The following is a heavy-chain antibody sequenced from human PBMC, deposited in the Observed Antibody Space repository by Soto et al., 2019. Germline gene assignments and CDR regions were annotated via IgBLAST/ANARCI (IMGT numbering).Heavy chain of an antibody. CDR2: IIPIFGTA. D-gene: IGHD3-3*01. Sequence: QVPLVQSGAEVKKPGSSVKVSCKASGGTFSSYAISWVRQAPGQGLEWMGGIIPIFGTANYAQKFQGRVTITADESTSTAYMELSSLRSEDTAVYYCARGFRMGVVIKGYFDYWGQGTLVTVSS. V-gene: IGHV1-69*01. CDR3: ARGFRMGVVIKGYFDY. CDR1: GGTFSSYA. J-gene: IGHJ4*02.